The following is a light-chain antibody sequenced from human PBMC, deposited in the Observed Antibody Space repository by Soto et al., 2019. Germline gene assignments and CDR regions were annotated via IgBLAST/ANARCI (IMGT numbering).Light chain of an antibody. V-gene: IGLV2-14*01. Sequence: QSALTQPASVSGSPGQSITISFTGTSSDVGGYNYVSWYQQHPGKAPKLMIYEVSNRPSGVSNRFSGSKSGNTASLTISGLQAEDEADYYCSSYTSSSVVVFGGGAKRTVL. CDR3: SSYTSSSVVV. J-gene: IGLJ2*01. CDR1: SSDVGGYNY. CDR2: EVS.